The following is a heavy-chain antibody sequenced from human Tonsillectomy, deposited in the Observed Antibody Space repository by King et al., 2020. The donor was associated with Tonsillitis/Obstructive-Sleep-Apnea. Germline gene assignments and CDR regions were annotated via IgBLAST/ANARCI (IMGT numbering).Heavy chain of an antibody. CDR3: ARHTRATLDY. CDR1: GGSINNYY. J-gene: IGHJ4*02. Sequence: VQLQESGPGLVKPSETLSLTCTVSGGSINNYYWTWIRQPPGKGLEWIGYIYNSESTSYNPSLKSRVTISVDTSKNQFSLKLSSVTAADTAVYYCARHTRATLDYWGQGNLVTVSS. D-gene: IGHD5-12*01. CDR2: IYNSEST. V-gene: IGHV4-59*08.